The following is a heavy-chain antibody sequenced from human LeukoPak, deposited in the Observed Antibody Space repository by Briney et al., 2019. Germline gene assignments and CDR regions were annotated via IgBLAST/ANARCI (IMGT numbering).Heavy chain of an antibody. D-gene: IGHD3-3*01. V-gene: IGHV4-59*01. J-gene: IGHJ6*03. CDR2: IYYSGST. CDR3: ARSTGYDFWSGYVYMDV. CDR1: GGSISSYY. Sequence: PSETLSLTCTVSGGSISSYYWSWIRQPPGKGLEWIGYIYYSGSTNYNPSLKSRVTISVDTSKNQFSLKLSSVTAADTAVYYCARSTGYDFWSGYVYMDVWGKGTTVTVSS.